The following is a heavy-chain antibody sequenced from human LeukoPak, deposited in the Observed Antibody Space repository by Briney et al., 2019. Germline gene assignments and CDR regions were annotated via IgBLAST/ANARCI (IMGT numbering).Heavy chain of an antibody. V-gene: IGHV3-48*03. Sequence: QAGGSLRLSCAASGFPFSAYEMNWVRQAPGKGLEWVSYITGSSSTIYYGDSVKGRFTISRDNDKNSLYLQMDSLRAEDTAVYYCARDLYRIVVVPHYFDYWGQGTLVTVSS. CDR3: ARDLYRIVVVPHYFDY. J-gene: IGHJ4*02. CDR2: ITGSSSTI. CDR1: GFPFSAYE. D-gene: IGHD3-22*01.